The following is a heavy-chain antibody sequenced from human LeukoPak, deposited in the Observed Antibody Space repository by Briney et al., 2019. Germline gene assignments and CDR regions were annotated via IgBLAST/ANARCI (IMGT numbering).Heavy chain of an antibody. CDR3: ARAPGVITFGGVIAPDAFDI. D-gene: IGHD3-16*02. V-gene: IGHV4-59*02. CDR2: IYYSGST. J-gene: IGHJ3*02. CDR1: GFTVSSNY. Sequence: GSLRLSCAASGFTVSSNYMSWIRQPPGKGLEWIGYIYYSGSTNYNPSLKSRVTISVDTSKNQFSLKLSSVTAADTAVYYCARAPGVITFGGVIAPDAFDIRGQGTMVTVSS.